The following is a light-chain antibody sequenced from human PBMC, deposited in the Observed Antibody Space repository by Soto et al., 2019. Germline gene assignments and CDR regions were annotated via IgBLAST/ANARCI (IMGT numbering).Light chain of an antibody. J-gene: IGLJ1*01. CDR3: CSYAGSSSV. CDR2: EVS. Sequence: QSVLTQPASVSGSPGQSITISCTGTSSDVGSYNLVSWYQQHPGKAPKLMIYEVSKRPSGVSNRFSGSKSGNTASLTISGLQAEDDADYYCCSYAGSSSVFGTGTKVTDL. V-gene: IGLV2-23*02. CDR1: SSDVGSYNL.